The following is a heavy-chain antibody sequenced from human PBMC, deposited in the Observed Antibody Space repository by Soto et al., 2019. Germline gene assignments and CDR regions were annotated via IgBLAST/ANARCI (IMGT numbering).Heavy chain of an antibody. V-gene: IGHV1-69*06. CDR1: GGTFSSYA. D-gene: IGHD3-3*01. J-gene: IGHJ4*02. Sequence: GASVKVSCKASGGTFSSYAISWVRQAPGQGLEWMGGIVPNVGTVNYAQKFQGRVTITADKSTGTAYMEVSSLRSEDTALYYCARRDTSGFLRYFDNWGQGTLVTVSS. CDR3: ARRDTSGFLRYFDN. CDR2: IVPNVGTV.